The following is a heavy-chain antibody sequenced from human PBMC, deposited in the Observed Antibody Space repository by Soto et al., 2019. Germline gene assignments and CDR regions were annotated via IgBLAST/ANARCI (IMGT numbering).Heavy chain of an antibody. D-gene: IGHD3-3*01. Sequence: PGGSLRLSCAASGFTFSSYAMSWVRQAPGKGLEWVSAISGSGGSTYYADSVKGRFTISRDNSKNTLYLQMNSLRAEDTAVYYCAKERYYDFWSGYYTGMTYYYYGMDVWGQGTTVTVSS. J-gene: IGHJ6*02. CDR3: AKERYYDFWSGYYTGMTYYYYGMDV. V-gene: IGHV3-23*01. CDR2: ISGSGGST. CDR1: GFTFSSYA.